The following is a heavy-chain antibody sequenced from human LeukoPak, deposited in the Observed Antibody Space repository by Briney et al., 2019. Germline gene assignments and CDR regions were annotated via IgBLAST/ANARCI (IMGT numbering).Heavy chain of an antibody. J-gene: IGHJ4*02. CDR1: GFTFSSYG. V-gene: IGHV3-33*01. CDR2: IWYDGSNK. Sequence: GRSLRLSCAASGFTFSSYGMHWVRQAPGMGLEWVAVIWYDGSNKYYADSVKGRFTISRDNSKNTLYLQMNSLRAEDTAVYYCAREGDSSSSGCDYWGQGTLVTVSS. D-gene: IGHD6-6*01. CDR3: AREGDSSSSGCDY.